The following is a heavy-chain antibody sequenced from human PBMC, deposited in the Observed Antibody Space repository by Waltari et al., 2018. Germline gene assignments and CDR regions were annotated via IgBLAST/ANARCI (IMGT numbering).Heavy chain of an antibody. CDR1: GGTFSSYA. Sequence: QVQLVQSGAEVKKPGSSVKVSCKASGGTFSSYAISRVRQAPGQGLEWMGRIIPIFGTANYAQKFQGRVTITADESTSTAYMELSSLRSEDTAVYYCARDHGASGWPLHFDYWGQGTLVTVSS. V-gene: IGHV1-69*15. CDR3: ARDHGASGWPLHFDY. J-gene: IGHJ4*02. CDR2: IIPIFGTA. D-gene: IGHD6-19*01.